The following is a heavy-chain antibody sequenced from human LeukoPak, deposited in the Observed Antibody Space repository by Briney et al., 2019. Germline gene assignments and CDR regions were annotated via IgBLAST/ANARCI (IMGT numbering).Heavy chain of an antibody. CDR3: ARGFTITMIPASNFDY. J-gene: IGHJ4*02. D-gene: IGHD3-22*01. V-gene: IGHV1-2*02. CDR2: INPNSGGT. CDR1: GYTFTGYY. Sequence: ASVKVSCKASGYTFTGYYMHWVRQAPGQGLEWMGWINPNSGGTNYAQKFQGRVTMTRDTSISTAYMELSRLRSDDTAVYYCARGFTITMIPASNFDYWGQRTLVTVSS.